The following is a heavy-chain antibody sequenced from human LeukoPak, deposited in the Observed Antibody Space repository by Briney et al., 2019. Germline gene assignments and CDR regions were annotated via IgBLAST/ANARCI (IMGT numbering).Heavy chain of an antibody. CDR2: IIPIFGTA. J-gene: IGHJ4*02. V-gene: IGHV1-69*13. CDR1: GGTFSSYA. CDR3: ARSYDILAPHTYFDY. D-gene: IGHD3-9*01. Sequence: SVKVSCKASGGTFSSYAIGWVRQAPGQGLEWMGGIIPIFGTANYAQKFQGRVTITADESTSTAYMELSSLRSEDTAVYYCARSYDILAPHTYFDYWGQGTLVTVSS.